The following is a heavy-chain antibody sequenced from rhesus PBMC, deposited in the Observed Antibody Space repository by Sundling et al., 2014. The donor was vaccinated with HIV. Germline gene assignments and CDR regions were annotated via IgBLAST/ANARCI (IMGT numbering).Heavy chain of an antibody. CDR3: PIGLRGSYYDY. CDR1: GGSISDSYR. CDR2: IYGSSTST. J-gene: IGHJ4*01. V-gene: IGHV4S10*01. Sequence: QVLLQESGPGVVRPSETLSLTCAVSGGSISDSYRWSWIRQPPGKGLEWIGYIYGSSTSTNYNPSLKSRVTISADTSKNQFSLKLNSVTAADTAVYYCPIGLRGSYYDYWGQGVLVTVSS. D-gene: IGHD1-44*02.